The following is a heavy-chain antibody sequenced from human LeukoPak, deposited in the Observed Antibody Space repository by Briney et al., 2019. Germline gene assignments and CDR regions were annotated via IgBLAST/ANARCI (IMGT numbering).Heavy chain of an antibody. J-gene: IGHJ4*02. Sequence: PGGSLRLSCAASGFTFSSYWMHWVRQAPGKGLVWVSRINSDGSSTGYADSVKGRFTISRDNAKNSLYLQMNSLRAEDTAVYYCARESVGSGSYYPPPFDYWGQGTLVTVSS. D-gene: IGHD3-10*01. CDR1: GFTFSSYW. CDR3: ARESVGSGSYYPPPFDY. CDR2: INSDGSST. V-gene: IGHV3-74*01.